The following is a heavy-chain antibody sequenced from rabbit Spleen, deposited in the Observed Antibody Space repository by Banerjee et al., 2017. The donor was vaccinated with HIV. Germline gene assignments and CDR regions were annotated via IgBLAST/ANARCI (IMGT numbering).Heavy chain of an antibody. CDR3: ARDTSSSFSSYGMDL. CDR2: IYAGSSGFT. V-gene: IGHV1S45*01. D-gene: IGHD1-1*01. CDR1: GFDFSRAG. J-gene: IGHJ6*01. Sequence: QEQLVESGGGLVKPEGSLTLTCKASGFDFSRAGVSWVRQAPGKGLEWIACIYAGSSGFTYFASWANGRFTISKTSSTTVTLQMTSLTAADTATYFCARDTSSSFSSYGMDLWGPGTLVTVS.